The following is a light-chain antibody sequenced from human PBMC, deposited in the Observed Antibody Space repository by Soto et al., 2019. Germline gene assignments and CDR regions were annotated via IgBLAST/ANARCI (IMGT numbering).Light chain of an antibody. CDR2: CTS. J-gene: IGKJ1*01. V-gene: IGKV3-15*01. CDR3: QQYNNWPRT. CDR1: QSVSSN. Sequence: EIVMTQSPATLSVSPGERTTLSCRASQSVSSNLAWYQQKPGQAPRRLIYCTSTRASGVRVRFSGSGSGTVFTLIISNLQSEDYAVYYCQQYNNWPRTFGQGTKVDIK.